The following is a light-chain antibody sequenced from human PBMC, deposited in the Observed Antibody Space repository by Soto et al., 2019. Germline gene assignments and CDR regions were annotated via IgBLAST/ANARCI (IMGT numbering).Light chain of an antibody. Sequence: QSVLTQPPSVSGAPGQRVTISCIGSSSNIGAGYDAQWYQQLPGTAPKPLIYGNNNRPSGVPDRFSGSKSGTSASLTIIGLQAEDEADYYCQSYDSSLSGSGVFGGGTKLTVL. V-gene: IGLV1-40*01. J-gene: IGLJ3*02. CDR3: QSYDSSLSGSGV. CDR1: SSNIGAGYD. CDR2: GNN.